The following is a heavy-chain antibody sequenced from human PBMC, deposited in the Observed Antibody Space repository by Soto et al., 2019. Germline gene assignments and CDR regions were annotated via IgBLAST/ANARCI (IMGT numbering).Heavy chain of an antibody. Sequence: ASVKVSCKASGYTFTSYGITWVRQAPGQGLEWVGWISTYNGYTDYAQKLQGRVTMTTDTSTSTAYMELRSLRSDDTAVYYCAREREGGHFDYWGQGTLVTVSS. CDR3: AREREGGHFDY. CDR1: GYTFTSYG. D-gene: IGHD1-26*01. J-gene: IGHJ4*02. CDR2: ISTYNGYT. V-gene: IGHV1-18*01.